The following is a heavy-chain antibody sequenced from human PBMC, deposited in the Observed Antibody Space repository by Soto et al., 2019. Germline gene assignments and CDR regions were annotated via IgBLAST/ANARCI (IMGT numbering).Heavy chain of an antibody. CDR3: ARALEEYYYDNSGYYSGY. Sequence: QVQLVQSGAEVKKPGSWVKVSCKASGGTFSTCAITWVRQAPGQGLEWMGGIIPVFGTTNYAQKFQGRVTINADESTRTAYLELSSLRSEDTAVYYCARALEEYYYDNSGYYSGYWGQGTLVTVSS. J-gene: IGHJ4*02. CDR2: IIPVFGTT. D-gene: IGHD3-22*01. V-gene: IGHV1-69*12. CDR1: GGTFSTCA.